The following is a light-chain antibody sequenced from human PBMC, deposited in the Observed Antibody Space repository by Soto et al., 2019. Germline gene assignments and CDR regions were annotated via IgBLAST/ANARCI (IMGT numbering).Light chain of an antibody. Sequence: DIQMTQSPSSLSASVGDRVTITCLASQSITTYLNWYQQTSGEAPKLLIYAAARLQTGVPSRFSGSGSATDSTLTISSLQPEDFATYYCQQAYGAPPTFGQGTK. CDR2: AAA. V-gene: IGKV1-39*01. CDR3: QQAYGAPPT. CDR1: QSITTY. J-gene: IGKJ1*01.